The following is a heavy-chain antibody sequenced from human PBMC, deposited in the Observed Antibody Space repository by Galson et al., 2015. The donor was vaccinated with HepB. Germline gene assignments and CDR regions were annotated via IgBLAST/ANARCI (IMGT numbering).Heavy chain of an antibody. J-gene: IGHJ3*02. CDR1: GFTFSSYD. D-gene: IGHD6-19*01. CDR3: ARGKEGSSGWYGDAFDI. V-gene: IGHV3-13*04. Sequence: SLRLSCAASGFTFSSYDMHWVRQATGEGLEWVSAIGTAGDTYYPGSVKGRFTISRENAKNSLYLQVNSLRAGDTAVYYCARGKEGSSGWYGDAFDIWGQGTMVTVSS. CDR2: IGTAGDT.